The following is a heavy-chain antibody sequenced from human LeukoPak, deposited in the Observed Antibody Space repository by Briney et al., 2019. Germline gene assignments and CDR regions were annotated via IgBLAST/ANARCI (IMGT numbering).Heavy chain of an antibody. V-gene: IGHV4-30-4*08. CDR1: GGSISSGDYY. Sequence: PSETLSLTCTVSGGSISSGDYYWSSIRQPPGKGLEWIGYIYYSGSTYYNPSLKSRVTISVDTSKNQFSLKLSSVTAADTAVYYCVRGFVAAAGRFFGYWGQGTLVTVSS. D-gene: IGHD6-13*01. CDR2: IYYSGST. CDR3: VRGFVAAAGRFFGY. J-gene: IGHJ4*02.